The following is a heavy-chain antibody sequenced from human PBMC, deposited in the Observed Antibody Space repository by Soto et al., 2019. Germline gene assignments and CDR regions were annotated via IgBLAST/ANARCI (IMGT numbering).Heavy chain of an antibody. CDR3: AGGAHCSGGSCYSRDWFDP. Sequence: ASVKVSCKASGYTFTSYDINWVRQATGQGLEWMGWMNPNSGNTGYAQKFQGRVTMTRNTSISTAYMELSSLRSEDTAVYYCAGGAHCSGGSCYSRDWFDPWGQGTLVTVSS. D-gene: IGHD2-15*01. J-gene: IGHJ5*02. CDR1: GYTFTSYD. V-gene: IGHV1-8*01. CDR2: MNPNSGNT.